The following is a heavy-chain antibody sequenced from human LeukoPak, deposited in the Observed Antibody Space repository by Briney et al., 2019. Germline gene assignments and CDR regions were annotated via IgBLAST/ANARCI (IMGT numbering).Heavy chain of an antibody. CDR2: ISYDGSNK. J-gene: IGHJ4*02. CDR3: ARDFYQGDYANYFDY. Sequence: PGGSLRLSCAASGFTFSSYGMHWVRQAPGKGLEWVAVISYDGSNKYYADSVKGRFTISRDNSKNTLYLQMNSLRAEDTAVYYCARDFYQGDYANYFDYWGQGTLVTVSS. V-gene: IGHV3-30*03. CDR1: GFTFSSYG. D-gene: IGHD4-17*01.